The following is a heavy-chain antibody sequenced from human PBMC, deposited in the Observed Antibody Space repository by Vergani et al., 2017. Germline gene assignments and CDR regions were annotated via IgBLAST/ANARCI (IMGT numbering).Heavy chain of an antibody. CDR2: IWYDGSNK. CDR3: ARDKITSFGVERDTGGIDY. Sequence: QVQLVESGGGVVQPGRSLRLSCAASGFTFSSYGMHWVRQAPGKGLEWVAVIWYDGSNKYYADSVKGRFTISRYNSKNTLYLQMNSLRAEDTAVYYCARDKITSFGVERDTGGIDYWGQGTLVTVSS. J-gene: IGHJ4*02. V-gene: IGHV3-33*08. D-gene: IGHD3-3*01. CDR1: GFTFSSYG.